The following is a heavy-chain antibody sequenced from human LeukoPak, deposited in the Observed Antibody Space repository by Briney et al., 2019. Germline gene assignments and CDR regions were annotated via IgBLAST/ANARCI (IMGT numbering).Heavy chain of an antibody. J-gene: IGHJ4*02. CDR2: ISSSGSTI. D-gene: IGHD3-9*01. Sequence: GGSLRLSCAASGFTFSSYEMNWVRQAPGKGLEWVSYISSSGSTIYYADSVKGRFTISRDNAKNSLYLQMNSLRAEDTAVYYCARDRDGVRYFDWLPTDYWGQGTLVTVSS. CDR1: GFTFSSYE. V-gene: IGHV3-48*03. CDR3: ARDRDGVRYFDWLPTDY.